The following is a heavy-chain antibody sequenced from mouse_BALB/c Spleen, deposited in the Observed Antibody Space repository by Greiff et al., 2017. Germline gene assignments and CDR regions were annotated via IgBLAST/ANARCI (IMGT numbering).Heavy chain of an antibody. CDR2: ISSGGST. CDR3: ARGYDL. J-gene: IGHJ2*01. Sequence: EVQLQQSGGGLVKPGGSLKLSCAASGFTFSSYAMSWVRQTPEKRLEWVASISSGGSTYYPDSVKGRFTISRDNARNILYLQMSSLRSEDTAMYYCARGYDLWGQGTTLTVSS. D-gene: IGHD2-3*01. CDR1: GFTFSSYA. V-gene: IGHV5-6-5*01.